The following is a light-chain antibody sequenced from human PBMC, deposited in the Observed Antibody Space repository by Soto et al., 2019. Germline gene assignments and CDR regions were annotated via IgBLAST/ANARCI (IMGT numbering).Light chain of an antibody. Sequence: DVVMTQSPLSLPVTLGQPASISCRSSQSLVNSDGNTYLNWFHQRPGQSPRRLIYKVSDRDSGVPDRFSVSGSGTDFTLKISRVEAEDVGVYYCMQGTHWPPTFGQGTKVEIK. CDR1: QSLVNSDGNTY. CDR3: MQGTHWPPT. V-gene: IGKV2-30*01. J-gene: IGKJ1*01. CDR2: KVS.